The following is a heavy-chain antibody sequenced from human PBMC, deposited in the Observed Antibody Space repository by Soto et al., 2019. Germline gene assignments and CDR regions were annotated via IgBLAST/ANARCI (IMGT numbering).Heavy chain of an antibody. Sequence: QVQLVESGGGLVKPGGSLRLSCAASGFTFSDYYMSWIRQAPGKGLEWVSYISSSSSYTNYADSVKGRFTISRDNAKNSLYLQMNSLRAEDTAVYYCARAAVLLWFGELPPGGMDVWGQGTTATVSS. J-gene: IGHJ6*02. CDR2: ISSSSSYT. CDR3: ARAAVLLWFGELPPGGMDV. V-gene: IGHV3-11*05. CDR1: GFTFSDYY. D-gene: IGHD3-10*01.